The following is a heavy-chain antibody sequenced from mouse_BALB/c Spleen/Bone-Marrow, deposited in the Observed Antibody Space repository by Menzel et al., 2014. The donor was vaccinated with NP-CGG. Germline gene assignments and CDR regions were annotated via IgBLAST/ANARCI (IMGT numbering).Heavy chain of an antibody. V-gene: IGHV5-6*01. Sequence: EVKLMESGGDLVKPGGSLKLSCAASGFTFSSYGMSWVRQTPDKRLEWVATISSGGSYTYYPDSVKGRFTISRDNAKNTLYLQMSSLKSVDTAMYYCARHRDAMDYWGQGTSVTVSS. J-gene: IGHJ4*01. CDR2: ISSGGSYT. D-gene: IGHD3-3*01. CDR1: GFTFSSYG. CDR3: ARHRDAMDY.